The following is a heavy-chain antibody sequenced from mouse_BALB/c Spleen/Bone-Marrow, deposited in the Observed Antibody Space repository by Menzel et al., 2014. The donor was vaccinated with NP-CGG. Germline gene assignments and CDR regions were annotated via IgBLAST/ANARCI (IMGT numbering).Heavy chain of an antibody. CDR1: GFTFSDYY. CDR2: ISNGGSST. V-gene: IGHV5-12*01. J-gene: IGHJ3*01. D-gene: IGHD2-10*01. Sequence: DVKLVESGGGLVQPGGSLKLSCAPSGFTFSDYYMYWVRQTPEKRLEWVAYISNGGSSTYYPDTVKGRFTISRDNAKNTLYLQMSRLKSEDTAMYYCASTYYGNPFAYWGQGTLVTVSA. CDR3: ASTYYGNPFAY.